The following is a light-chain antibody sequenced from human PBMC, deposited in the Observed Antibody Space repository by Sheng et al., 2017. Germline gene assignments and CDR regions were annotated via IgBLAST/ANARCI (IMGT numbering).Light chain of an antibody. CDR3: QQSHKTPRT. Sequence: DIQLTQSPSFLSASLGDRVTITCRASPSISSFLTWYQHKPGKAPKILIFAASTLQRGVPPRFSGSGSGTDFTLTISSLQREDVATYYCQQSHKTPRTFGQGTKVEIK. V-gene: IGKV1-39*01. J-gene: IGKJ2*01. CDR2: AAS. CDR1: PSISSF.